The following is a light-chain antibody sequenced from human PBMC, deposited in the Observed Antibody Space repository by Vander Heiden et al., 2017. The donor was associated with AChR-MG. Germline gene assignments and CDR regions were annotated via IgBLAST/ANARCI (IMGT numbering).Light chain of an antibody. V-gene: IGLV2-14*01. Sequence: QSALTQPASVSGFPGQSITISCTGSSSDVGAHHFVSWYQQHPGKAPKLLLYEVSIRPSGVSHRFSGSKSGNTASLTISGLQAEDEADYYCSTSTTSTAQFGGGTRLTLL. CDR1: SSDVGAHHF. CDR2: EVS. CDR3: STSTTSTAQ. J-gene: IGLJ3*02.